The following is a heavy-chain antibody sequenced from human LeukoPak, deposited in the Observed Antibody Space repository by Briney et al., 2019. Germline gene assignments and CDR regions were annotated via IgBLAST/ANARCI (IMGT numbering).Heavy chain of an antibody. CDR3: AAEGDSSGYYSPLFLDY. Sequence: SETLSLTCAVSGYSISSGYYWGWIRPPPGKGLEWIGSIYHSGSTYYNPSLKSRVTISVDTSKNQFSLKLSSVTAADTAVYYCAAEGDSSGYYSPLFLDYWGQGTLVTVSS. CDR1: GYSISSGYY. V-gene: IGHV4-38-2*01. J-gene: IGHJ4*02. D-gene: IGHD3-22*01. CDR2: IYHSGST.